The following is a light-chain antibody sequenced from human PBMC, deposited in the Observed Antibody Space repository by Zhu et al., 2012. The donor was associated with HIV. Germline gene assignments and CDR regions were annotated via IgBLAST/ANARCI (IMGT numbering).Light chain of an antibody. CDR3: HQYNNWLALS. CDR2: GAS. Sequence: EIVMTQSPATLSVSPGERATLSCRASQSVSNNLAWYQQKPGQAPRLLIYGASTRATGIPARFSGSGSGTEFTLTITSLQSEDFAVYFCHQYNNWLALSFGGGTKVEIK. CDR1: QSVSNN. J-gene: IGKJ4*01. V-gene: IGKV3-15*01.